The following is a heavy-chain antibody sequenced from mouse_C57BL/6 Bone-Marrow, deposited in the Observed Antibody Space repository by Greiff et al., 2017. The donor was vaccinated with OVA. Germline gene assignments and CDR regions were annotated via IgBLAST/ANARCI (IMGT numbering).Heavy chain of an antibody. V-gene: IGHV1-81*01. D-gene: IGHD3-2*02. CDR2: IYPRSGNT. CDR1: GYTFTSYG. CDR3: ARKGSSGYFYYFDY. J-gene: IGHJ2*01. Sequence: VQLQQSGAELARPGASVKLSCKASGYTFTSYGISWVKQRTGQGLEWIGEIYPRSGNTYYNEKFKGKATLTADKSSSTAYMELRSLTSEDSAVYFCARKGSSGYFYYFDYWGQGTTLTVSS.